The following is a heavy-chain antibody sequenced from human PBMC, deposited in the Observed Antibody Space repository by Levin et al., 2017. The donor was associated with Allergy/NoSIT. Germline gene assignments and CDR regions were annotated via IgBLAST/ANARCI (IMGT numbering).Heavy chain of an antibody. CDR2: IYHSGST. CDR1: GGSISSGGYS. CDR3: ARVGDWNYSYGMDV. Sequence: SETLSLTCAVSGGSISSGGYSWSWIRQPPGKGLEWIGYIYHSGSTYYNPSLKSRVTISVDRSKNQFSLKLSSVTAADTAVYYCARVGDWNYSYGMDVWGQGTTVTVSS. V-gene: IGHV4-30-2*01. J-gene: IGHJ6*02. D-gene: IGHD3-16*01.